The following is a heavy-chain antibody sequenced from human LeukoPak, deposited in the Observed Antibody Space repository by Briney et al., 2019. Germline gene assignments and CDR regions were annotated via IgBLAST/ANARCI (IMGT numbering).Heavy chain of an antibody. J-gene: IGHJ4*02. CDR1: GFTFSGSA. D-gene: IGHD1-26*01. CDR3: TRQRRELPEFDY. CDR2: IRSKANSYAT. Sequence: GGSLKLSCAASGFTFSGSAMHWVRQASGKGLEWVGRIRSKANSYATAYAASVKGRFTISRDDSKNTAHLQMNSLKTEDTAVYYCTRQRRELPEFDYWGQGTLVTVSS. V-gene: IGHV3-73*01.